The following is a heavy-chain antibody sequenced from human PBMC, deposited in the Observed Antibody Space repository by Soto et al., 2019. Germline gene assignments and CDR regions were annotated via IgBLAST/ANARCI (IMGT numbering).Heavy chain of an antibody. Sequence: GGSLRLSCVASPLTLSYDGMHWVRQAPGKGLEWVAVIWHDGSSVYYADSVNGRFIISRDNSKNTVYLQMNSLRAEDTAVYYCARNGRRYYYGSGSYYELRYYFDYWGQGTLVTV. CDR3: ARNGRRYYYGSGSYYELRYYFDY. CDR2: IWHDGSSV. D-gene: IGHD3-10*01. CDR1: PLTLSYDG. V-gene: IGHV3-33*01. J-gene: IGHJ4*02.